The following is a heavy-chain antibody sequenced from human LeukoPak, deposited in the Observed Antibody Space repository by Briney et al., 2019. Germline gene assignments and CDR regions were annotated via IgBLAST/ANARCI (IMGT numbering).Heavy chain of an antibody. CDR1: GFTFSSYE. CDR2: ISSSGSTI. D-gene: IGHD3-10*02. Sequence: GGSLRLSCAASGFTFSSYEMNWVRRAPGKGLEWVSYISSSGSTIYYADSVKGRFTISRDNAKNSLYLQMNSLRAEDTAVYYCAELGITMIGGVWGKGTTVTISS. CDR3: AELGITMIGGV. V-gene: IGHV3-48*03. J-gene: IGHJ6*04.